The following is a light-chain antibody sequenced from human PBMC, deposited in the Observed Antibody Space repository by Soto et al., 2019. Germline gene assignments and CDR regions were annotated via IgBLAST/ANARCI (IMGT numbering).Light chain of an antibody. CDR2: EVS. V-gene: IGLV2-14*01. CDR1: SSDVGGVYNY. J-gene: IGLJ1*01. CDR3: SSYTSSSTLLYV. Sequence: QSALTQPASVSGSPGQSITISCTGTSSDVGGVYNYVSWYQQHPGNAPKLMIYEVSNRPSGVSNRFSGSKSGNTASLTISGLQAEDEADYYCSSYTSSSTLLYVFGTGTKLTVL.